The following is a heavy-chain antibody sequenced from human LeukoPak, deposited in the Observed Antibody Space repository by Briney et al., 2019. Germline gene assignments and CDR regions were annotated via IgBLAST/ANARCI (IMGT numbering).Heavy chain of an antibody. J-gene: IGHJ3*02. Sequence: PGRSLRLSCAASGFTFDDYAMHWVRQAPGKGLEWVSGISWNSGSIGYADSVKSRFTISRDNAKNSLYLQMNSLRAEDTALYYCAKDMGSSAVAPDAFDIWGQGTMVTVSS. V-gene: IGHV3-9*01. CDR2: ISWNSGSI. D-gene: IGHD6-19*01. CDR3: AKDMGSSAVAPDAFDI. CDR1: GFTFDDYA.